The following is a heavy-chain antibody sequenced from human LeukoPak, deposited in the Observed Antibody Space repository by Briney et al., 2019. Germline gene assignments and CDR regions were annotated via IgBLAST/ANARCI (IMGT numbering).Heavy chain of an antibody. V-gene: IGHV3-30*18. D-gene: IGHD3-10*01. CDR3: AKDYYGSGSYYKRGINWFDP. Sequence: GGSLRLSCAASGFTFSDYGMHWVRQAPGKGLEWVAVISYDGSDKYYADSVKGRFTISRDNSKNTLYLQMNSLRTEDTALYYCAKDYYGSGSYYKRGINWFDPWGQGTLVTVSS. CDR2: ISYDGSDK. J-gene: IGHJ5*02. CDR1: GFTFSDYG.